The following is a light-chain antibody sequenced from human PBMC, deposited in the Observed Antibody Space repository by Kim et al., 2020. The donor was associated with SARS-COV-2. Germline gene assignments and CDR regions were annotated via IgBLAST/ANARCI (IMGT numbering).Light chain of an antibody. V-gene: IGKV1-17*01. CDR1: QDIRND. Sequence: ASVGDRVTITCRASQDIRNDLGWYQQNPGRVPKRLIYGASSLQGGVPSRFSGSGSGTEFTLTISSLQPEDFATYFCLQHNSYPITFGQGTRLEIK. CDR3: LQHNSYPIT. CDR2: GAS. J-gene: IGKJ5*01.